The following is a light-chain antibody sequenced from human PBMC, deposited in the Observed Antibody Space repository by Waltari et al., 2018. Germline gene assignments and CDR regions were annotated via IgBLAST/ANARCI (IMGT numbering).Light chain of an antibody. J-gene: IGKJ1*01. CDR1: QGISND. Sequence: AIQMTQSPASSSASVRDRVTISCRASQGISNDLGWYQQKPGKAPKLLIFAASSLQSGVPSRFSGSGSGTDFTLTISSLQPEDFATYYCLQDNHYPWTFGQGTKVEIK. V-gene: IGKV1-6*01. CDR3: LQDNHYPWT. CDR2: AAS.